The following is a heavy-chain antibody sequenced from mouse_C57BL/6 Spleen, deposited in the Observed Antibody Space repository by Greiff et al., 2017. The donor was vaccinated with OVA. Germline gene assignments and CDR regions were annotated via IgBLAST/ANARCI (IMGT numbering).Heavy chain of an antibody. CDR2: IYPGDGDT. CDR3: ARSGGLLWYFDV. Sequence: VKLVESGAELVKPGASVKISCKASGYAFSSYWMNWVKQRPGKGLEWIGQIYPGDGDTNYNGKFKGKATLTADKSSSTAYMQLSSLTSEDSAVYFCARSGGLLWYFDVWGTGTTVTVSS. V-gene: IGHV1-80*01. CDR1: GYAFSSYW. D-gene: IGHD1-1*01. J-gene: IGHJ1*03.